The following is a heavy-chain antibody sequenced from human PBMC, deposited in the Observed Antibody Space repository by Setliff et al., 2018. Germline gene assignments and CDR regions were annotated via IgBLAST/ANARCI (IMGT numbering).Heavy chain of an antibody. V-gene: IGHV4-61*02. D-gene: IGHD1-26*01. CDR2: MYSDRST. CDR1: GGSVSSRSFY. J-gene: IGHJ6*03. Sequence: PSETLSLTCTVSGGSVSSRSFYWSWIRQPAGKPLEWIGRMYSDRSTIYNPSLKSRVTISEDTSKNQFSLTLSSVTAADTAIYYCARMSGFLYIDVWGKGTTVTGLL. CDR3: ARMSGFLYIDV.